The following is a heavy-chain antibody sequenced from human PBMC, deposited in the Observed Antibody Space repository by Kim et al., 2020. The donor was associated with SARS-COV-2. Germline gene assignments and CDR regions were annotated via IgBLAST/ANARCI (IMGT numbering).Heavy chain of an antibody. Sequence: GGSLRLSCAASGFAFGTHSMNWVRQAPGKGLEWVSSIGGTTSYIYYADSLKGRFTISRDNSKNSLYLQMDSLRAEDTAVYYCARGGYCSITSCYFYYYAQHVGRQGPTVTVPS. V-gene: IGHV3-21*01. CDR3: ARGGYCSITSCYFYYYAQHV. CDR2: IGGTTSYI. J-gene: IGHJ6*02. D-gene: IGHD2-2*01. CDR1: GFAFGTHS.